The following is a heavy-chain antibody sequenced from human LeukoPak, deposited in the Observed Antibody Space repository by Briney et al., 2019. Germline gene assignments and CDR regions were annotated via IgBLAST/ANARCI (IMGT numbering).Heavy chain of an antibody. Sequence: SETLSLTCTVSGDSIRTYHWSWIRQPPGKGLEWIGYISDSGRTNYNPSLKSRVSISPDTSKDQLSLRLSSVTAADTAVYYCAGQFALTWFDPWGQGTLVTVSS. CDR3: AGQFALTWFDP. D-gene: IGHD3-16*01. CDR1: GDSIRTYH. J-gene: IGHJ5*02. V-gene: IGHV4-59*08. CDR2: ISDSGRT.